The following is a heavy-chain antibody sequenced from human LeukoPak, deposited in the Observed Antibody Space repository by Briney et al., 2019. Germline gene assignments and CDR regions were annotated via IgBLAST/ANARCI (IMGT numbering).Heavy chain of an antibody. D-gene: IGHD3-9*01. V-gene: IGHV4-39*01. CDR3: ARIRYYDILTGYYPIGYYYGMDV. J-gene: IGHJ6*02. CDR2: IYYSGST. CDR1: VGSISSSSYY. Sequence: PSETLSLTCTVSVGSISSSSYYWGWTRHPPGTGLDWIGSIYYSGSTYYNPPLTSRVTISVDTSKSQFSLKLSSVTATDTAVYYCARIRYYDILTGYYPIGYYYGMDVWGQGTTVTVSS.